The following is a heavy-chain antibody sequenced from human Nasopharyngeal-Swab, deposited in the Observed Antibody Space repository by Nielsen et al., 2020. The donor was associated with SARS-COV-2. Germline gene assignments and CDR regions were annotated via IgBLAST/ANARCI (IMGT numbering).Heavy chain of an antibody. CDR2: IYYSGST. CDR1: GGSFSGYY. J-gene: IGHJ4*02. CDR3: ARDWELLGFDY. Sequence: SETLSLTCAVYGGSFSGYYWSWIRQPPGKGLEWIGYIYYSGSTYYNPSLKSRVTISVDTSKNQFSLKLSSVTAADTAAYYCARDWELLGFDYWGQGTLVTVSS. V-gene: IGHV4-30-4*01. D-gene: IGHD1-26*01.